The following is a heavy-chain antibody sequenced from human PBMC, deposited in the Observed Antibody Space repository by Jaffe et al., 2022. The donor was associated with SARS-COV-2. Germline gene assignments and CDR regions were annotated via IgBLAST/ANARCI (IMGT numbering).Heavy chain of an antibody. CDR3: SREPKLLWFGEWPRYSDY. CDR1: GFTFSSCG. Sequence: QVHLVESGGGVVQPGKSLRLSCAASGFTFSSCGMHWVRQAPGKGLEWVALIWYDGSESHYADSVKGRFTISRDNSKNMLYLQMNDLRAEDTAVYYCSREPKLLWFGEWPRYSDYWGQGILVTVSS. D-gene: IGHD3-10*01. V-gene: IGHV3-33*01. CDR2: IWYDGSES. J-gene: IGHJ4*02.